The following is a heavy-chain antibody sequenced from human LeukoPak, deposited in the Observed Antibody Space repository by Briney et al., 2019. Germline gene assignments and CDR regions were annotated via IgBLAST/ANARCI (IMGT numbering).Heavy chain of an antibody. CDR1: GFTFSGYA. J-gene: IGHJ4*02. CDR2: ISYDGSNK. V-gene: IGHV3-30-3*01. D-gene: IGHD2-15*01. CDR3: ARGYCSGDSCYRHDY. Sequence: GGSLRLSCAASGFTFSGYAMHWVRQAPGKGLEWVAVISYDGSNKYYADSVKGRFTISRDNSKNTLYLQMNSLRAEDTAVFYCARGYCSGDSCYRHDYWGQGALVTVSS.